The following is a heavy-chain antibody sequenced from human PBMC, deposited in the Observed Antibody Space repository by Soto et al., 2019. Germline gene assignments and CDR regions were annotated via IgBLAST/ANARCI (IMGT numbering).Heavy chain of an antibody. CDR2: INHSGST. Sequence: SETLSLTCAVYGGSFSGYYWSWIRQPPGKGLEWIGEINHSGSTNYNPSLKSRVTTSVDTSKNQFSLKLSSVTAADTAVYYCARWGHSSSWYFLGFDPWGQGTLVTVSS. CDR3: ARWGHSSSWYFLGFDP. V-gene: IGHV4-34*01. J-gene: IGHJ5*02. D-gene: IGHD6-13*01. CDR1: GGSFSGYY.